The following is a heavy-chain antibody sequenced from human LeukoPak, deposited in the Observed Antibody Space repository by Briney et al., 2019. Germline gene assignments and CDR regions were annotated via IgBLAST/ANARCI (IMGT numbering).Heavy chain of an antibody. Sequence: PGGSLRLSCAASGFLFSSYSMNWVRQAPGKGLEWVSSISATTGYIFYADSVKGRFTISRDNTKNSLYLQMNSLRAEDTAVYYCTRVSCSGASCSGYWGQGTLVTVPS. CDR2: ISATTGYI. CDR3: TRVSCSGASCSGY. V-gene: IGHV3-21*01. J-gene: IGHJ4*02. CDR1: GFLFSSYS. D-gene: IGHD2-15*01.